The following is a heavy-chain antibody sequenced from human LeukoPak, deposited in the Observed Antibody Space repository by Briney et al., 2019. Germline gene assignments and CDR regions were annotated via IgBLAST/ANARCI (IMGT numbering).Heavy chain of an antibody. D-gene: IGHD6-6*01. CDR1: GGTFSSYA. V-gene: IGHV1-69*01. CDR3: ARPETAYSSSYHFDY. Sequence: GSSVKVSCKASGGTFSSYAISWVRQAPGQGLEWMGGIIPIFGTANYAQKFQGRVTITADESTSTAYMELSSLRSEDTAVYYCARPETAYSSSYHFDYWGQGTLVTVSS. CDR2: IIPIFGTA. J-gene: IGHJ4*02.